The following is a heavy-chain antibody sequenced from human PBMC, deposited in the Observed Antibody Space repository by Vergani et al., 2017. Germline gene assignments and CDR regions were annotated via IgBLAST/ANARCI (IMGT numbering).Heavy chain of an antibody. D-gene: IGHD3-3*01. CDR3: AAKTYYEFWSGSPNRGYYYYCDLDV. V-gene: IGHV1-69*13. CDR2: IIPIFGTA. Sequence: QVQLVQSGAEVKKPGSSVKVSCKASGGTFSSYAISWVRQAPGQGLEWMGGIIPIFGTANYAQKFQGRVTMTADESTGTAYMELSSLRSEDTAVYYCAAKTYYEFWSGSPNRGYYYYCDLDVWGKGTTVTVSS. J-gene: IGHJ6*03. CDR1: GGTFSSYA.